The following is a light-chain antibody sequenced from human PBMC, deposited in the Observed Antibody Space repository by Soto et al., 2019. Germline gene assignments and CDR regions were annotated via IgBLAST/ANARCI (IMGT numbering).Light chain of an antibody. CDR1: TGAVTSTYY. CDR2: STS. Sequence: QAVVTQEPSLTVSPEGTVTLTCASSTGAVTSTYYPNWFQQKPGQPPTSLIYSTSNNHSWTPARYSGSLLWGKAVLTQSGVQPDDGAESFCLLFLGGVRVFGGGTELTVL. CDR3: LLFLGGVRV. V-gene: IGLV7-43*01. J-gene: IGLJ2*01.